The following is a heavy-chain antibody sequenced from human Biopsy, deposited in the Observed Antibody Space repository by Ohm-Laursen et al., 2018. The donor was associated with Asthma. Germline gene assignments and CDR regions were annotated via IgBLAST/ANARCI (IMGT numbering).Heavy chain of an antibody. D-gene: IGHD4-23*01. CDR1: GFTVSTNG. CDR3: ARAYGGSFFSGSFDI. Sequence: SLRLSCAASGFTVSTNGMSWVRQPPGKGLEWVSVIYSGGGTYYADSVQGRVTISRDNSNNTLSLQMNSLRAEATAVYYCARAYGGSFFSGSFDIWGQGTMVTVSP. V-gene: IGHV3-53*01. CDR2: IYSGGGT. J-gene: IGHJ3*02.